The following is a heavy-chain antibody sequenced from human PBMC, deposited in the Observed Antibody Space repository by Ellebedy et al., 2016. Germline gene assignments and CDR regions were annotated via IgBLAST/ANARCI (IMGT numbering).Heavy chain of an antibody. D-gene: IGHD4-17*01. Sequence: GGSLRLSCAASGFTVSSNYMSWVRQAPGKGLEWVSVIYSGGSTYYADSVKGRFTISRDNSKNTLYLQMTSLRAEDTAVYYWARGHMTTVTTKMVDDWFDPWGQGTLVTVSS. CDR3: ARGHMTTVTTKMVDDWFDP. CDR2: IYSGGST. J-gene: IGHJ5*02. V-gene: IGHV3-66*01. CDR1: GFTVSSNY.